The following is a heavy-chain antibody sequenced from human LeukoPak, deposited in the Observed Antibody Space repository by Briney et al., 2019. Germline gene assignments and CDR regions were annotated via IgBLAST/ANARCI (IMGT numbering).Heavy chain of an antibody. D-gene: IGHD3-3*01. J-gene: IGHJ4*02. CDR2: ISGTGGST. CDR1: GFTFSSCA. V-gene: IGHV3-23*01. CDR3: ARDLSDPYDFWSGYYAN. Sequence: PGGSLRLSCAASGFTFSSCAMNWVRQAPGKGLEWVSVISGTGGSTYYADSVKGRFTISRDNSKNTLYLQMNSLRAEDTAVYYCARDLSDPYDFWSGYYANWGQGTLVTVSS.